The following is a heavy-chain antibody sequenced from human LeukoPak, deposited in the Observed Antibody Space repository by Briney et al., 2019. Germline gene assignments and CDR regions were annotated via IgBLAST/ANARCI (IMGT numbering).Heavy chain of an antibody. D-gene: IGHD6-19*01. V-gene: IGHV3-7*05. CDR1: GFTFSNYW. J-gene: IGHJ4*02. CDR2: INQGGSEK. Sequence: PGGSLRLSCAASGFTFSNYWMSWVRQAPGKGLGWVANINQGGSEKYYLNSVKGRFTISRDNAKNSLYLQMNSLRTDDTAIYYCVRDGSGYDYWGQGTLVTVSS. CDR3: VRDGSGYDY.